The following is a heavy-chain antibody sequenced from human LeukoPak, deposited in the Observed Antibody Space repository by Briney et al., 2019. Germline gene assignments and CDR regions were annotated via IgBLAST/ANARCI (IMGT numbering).Heavy chain of an antibody. CDR1: GFTFSSYS. Sequence: GGSLRLSCAASGFTFSSYSMTWVRQAPGKGLEWVSSISSSSSYIYYADSVKGRFTISRDNAKNSLYLQMNSLRAEDTAVYYCARDGFYYDSSGYPEPYYYYYGMDVWGQGTTVTVSS. D-gene: IGHD3-22*01. V-gene: IGHV3-21*01. CDR2: ISSSSSYI. CDR3: ARDGFYYDSSGYPEPYYYYYGMDV. J-gene: IGHJ6*02.